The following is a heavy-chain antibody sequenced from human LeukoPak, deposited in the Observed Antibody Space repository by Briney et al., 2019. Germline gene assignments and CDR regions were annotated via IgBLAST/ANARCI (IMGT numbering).Heavy chain of an antibody. Sequence: GGSLRLSCAASEFTFSNYAMSWFRQAPGKGLEWVSVISGSGGRTYYADSVKGRSTISRDNSKHTLFLQMNSLRVEDTAVYYCAKGAQDYGDSTTDYWGQGTLVTVSS. CDR2: ISGSGGRT. V-gene: IGHV3-23*01. D-gene: IGHD4-17*01. CDR1: EFTFSNYA. CDR3: AKGAQDYGDSTTDY. J-gene: IGHJ4*02.